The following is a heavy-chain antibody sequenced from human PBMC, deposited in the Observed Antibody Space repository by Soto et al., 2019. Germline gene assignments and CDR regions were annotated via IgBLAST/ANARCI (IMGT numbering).Heavy chain of an antibody. J-gene: IGHJ6*02. V-gene: IGHV4-31*02. CDR2: INYSGTT. Sequence: SETLSLTXSVSGGSFSSDSFIWSWVRQFPGKGLEWIGYINYSGTTYYSPSLRSRITMSVDTSKNQFSLNLSSVTAADTAVYYCARDHKWDGMDVWGQGTTVTVSS. CDR1: GGSFSSDSFI. D-gene: IGHD1-26*01. CDR3: ARDHKWDGMDV.